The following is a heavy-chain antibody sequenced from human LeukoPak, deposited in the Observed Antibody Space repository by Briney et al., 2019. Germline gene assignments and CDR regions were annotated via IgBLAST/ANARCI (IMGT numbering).Heavy chain of an antibody. CDR3: ARDPQYYDFWSGYFAFDI. Sequence: ASVKVSCKASGYTFTSYDINWVRQATGQGLEWMGWMNPNSGNTGYAQKFQGRVTMTRNTSISTAYMELSSLRSEDTAVYYCARDPQYYDFWSGYFAFDIWGQGTMVTVSS. D-gene: IGHD3-3*01. J-gene: IGHJ3*02. CDR2: MNPNSGNT. CDR1: GYTFTSYD. V-gene: IGHV1-8*01.